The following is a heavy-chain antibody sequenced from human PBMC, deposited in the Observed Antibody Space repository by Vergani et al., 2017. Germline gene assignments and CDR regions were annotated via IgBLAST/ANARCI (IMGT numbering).Heavy chain of an antibody. V-gene: IGHV3-15*01. CDR3: TTLVLIALSAMFDY. J-gene: IGHJ4*02. D-gene: IGHD6-19*01. Sequence: EVQLVESGGDFVQPGRSLRLSCAASGLRLKDAWMAWVRQTPRQGLEWVGHIKTKDHDDATDYSAAVKGRFIISRDDSTSTIYLQMNRLKTADTGVYYCTTLVLIALSAMFDYWGRGTLVTVSS. CDR2: IKTKDHDDAT. CDR1: GLRLKDAW.